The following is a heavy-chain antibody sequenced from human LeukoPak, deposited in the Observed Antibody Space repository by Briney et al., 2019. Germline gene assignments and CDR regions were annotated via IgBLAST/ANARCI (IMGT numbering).Heavy chain of an antibody. V-gene: IGHV4-38-2*01. CDR2: IYHSGST. D-gene: IGHD2-21*01. CDR1: GYSISSGYY. CDR3: ARYSPNYHYYYMDV. Sequence: SETLSLTCAVSGYSISSGYYWGWIRQPPGKGLEWIGSIYHSGSTYYNPSLKSRVTISVDTSKNQFSLKLSSVTAADTAVYYCARYSPNYHYYYMDVWGRGTTVTVSS. J-gene: IGHJ6*03.